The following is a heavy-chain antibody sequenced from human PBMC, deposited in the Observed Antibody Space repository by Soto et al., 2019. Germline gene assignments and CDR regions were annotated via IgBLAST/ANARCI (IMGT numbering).Heavy chain of an antibody. CDR3: ATMNGYFEY. J-gene: IGHJ4*02. CDR1: GFRFSSYS. Sequence: LRLSCADSGFRFSSYSMSWVRQTPGKGLEWVAAITATGDRTYYADSVTGRFTISRDNSKKTHYLQMTSLRAEDTAMYYCATMNGYFEYWGQGTPVTVSS. D-gene: IGHD3-22*01. CDR2: ITATGDRT. V-gene: IGHV3-23*01.